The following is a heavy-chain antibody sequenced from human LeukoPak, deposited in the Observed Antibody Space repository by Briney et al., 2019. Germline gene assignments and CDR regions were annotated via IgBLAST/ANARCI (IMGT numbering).Heavy chain of an antibody. CDR1: GYTFTGYH. Sequence: GASVKVSCKASGYTFTGYHMHWVRQAPGQGLEWMGWINPDSGGTDYAQKFQGRVTMTRNTSISTAYMELSSLRSEDTAVYYCARGSRRITMVPVYYYYYMDVWGKGTTVTISS. J-gene: IGHJ6*03. CDR2: INPDSGGT. D-gene: IGHD3-10*01. CDR3: ARGSRRITMVPVYYYYYMDV. V-gene: IGHV1-2*02.